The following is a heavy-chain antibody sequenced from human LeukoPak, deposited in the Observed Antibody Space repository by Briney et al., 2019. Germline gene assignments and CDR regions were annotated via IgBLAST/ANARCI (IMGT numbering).Heavy chain of an antibody. CDR2: ISGSGGST. CDR1: GFTFSSYA. V-gene: IGHV3-23*01. CDR3: AKTRYYDFWSGYSDY. J-gene: IGHJ4*02. D-gene: IGHD3-3*01. Sequence: GGSLRLSCAASGFTFSSYAMSWVRQAPGKGLEWVSAISGSGGSTYYADSVKGRFTISRDNSKNTLYLQMNSLRAEDTAVYYCAKTRYYDFWSGYSDYWGQGTLVTVSS.